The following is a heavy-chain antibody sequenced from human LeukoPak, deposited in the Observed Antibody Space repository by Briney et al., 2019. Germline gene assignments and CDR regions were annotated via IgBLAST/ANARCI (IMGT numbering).Heavy chain of an antibody. V-gene: IGHV4-31*03. CDR3: TRGNGYYGSENWFDP. CDR2: IFYSGST. D-gene: IGHD3-10*01. CDR1: GGSISSGGYY. Sequence: SETLSLTCIVSGGSISSGGYYWSWIRPHPGKGLEWIGYIFYSGSTYYNPSLKSRVTISIDTSKNQFSLKLSSVTAADTAVYYCTRGNGYYGSENWFDPWGQGTLVTVSS. J-gene: IGHJ5*02.